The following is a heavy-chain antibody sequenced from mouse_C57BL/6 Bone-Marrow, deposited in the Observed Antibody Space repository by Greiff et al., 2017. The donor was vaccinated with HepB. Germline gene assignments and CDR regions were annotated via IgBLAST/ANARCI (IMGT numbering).Heavy chain of an antibody. J-gene: IGHJ2*01. Sequence: EVQVVESGGGLVQPGGSMKLSCVASGFTFSNYWMNWVRQSPEKGLEWVAQIRLKSDNYATHYAESVKGRFTISRDDSKSSVYLQMNNLRAEDTGIYYCTGGRRTEKYFDYWGQGTTLTVSS. D-gene: IGHD4-1*01. CDR3: TGGRRTEKYFDY. V-gene: IGHV6-3*01. CDR1: GFTFSNYW. CDR2: IRLKSDNYAT.